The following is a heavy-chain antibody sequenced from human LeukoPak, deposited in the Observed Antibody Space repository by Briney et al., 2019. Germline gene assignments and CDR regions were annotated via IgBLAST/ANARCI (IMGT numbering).Heavy chain of an antibody. CDR3: LGSYSAYDAFDI. CDR1: GFTFSSYW. V-gene: IGHV3-74*01. D-gene: IGHD1-26*01. Sequence: PGGSLRLSCAASGFTFSSYWMHWVRQAPGKGLVWVSRINSDGSSTSYADSVKGRFTISRDNAKNTLYLQMNSLRAEDTAVYYCLGSYSAYDAFDIWGQGTMVTVSS. J-gene: IGHJ3*02. CDR2: INSDGSST.